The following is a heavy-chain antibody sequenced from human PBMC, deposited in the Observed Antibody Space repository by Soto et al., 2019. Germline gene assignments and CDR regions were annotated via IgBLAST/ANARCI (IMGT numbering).Heavy chain of an antibody. CDR1: GYTFTSYA. CDR2: INAGNGNT. D-gene: IGHD1-26*01. V-gene: IGHV1-3*01. J-gene: IGHJ3*02. CDR3: AREEGGSYDDAFDI. Sequence: ASVKVSCKASGYTFTSYAMHWVRQAPGQRLEWMGWINAGNGNTKYSQKFQGRVTITRDTSASTAYMELSSLRSEDTAVYYCAREEGGSYDDAFDIWGQGTMVTVSS.